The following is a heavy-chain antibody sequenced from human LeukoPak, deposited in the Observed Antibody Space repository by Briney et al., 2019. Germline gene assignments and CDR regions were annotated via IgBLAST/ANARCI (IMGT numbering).Heavy chain of an antibody. CDR2: ISAYNGNT. Sequence: GASVKVSYKASGYTFTSYGISWVRQAPGQGLEWMGWISAYNGNTNYPQKLQGRVTMTTDISTSTAYMELRSLRSDDTAVYYCARADVLLWFGELLSNGMDVWGQGTTVTVSS. D-gene: IGHD3-10*01. V-gene: IGHV1-18*01. CDR3: ARADVLLWFGELLSNGMDV. CDR1: GYTFTSYG. J-gene: IGHJ6*02.